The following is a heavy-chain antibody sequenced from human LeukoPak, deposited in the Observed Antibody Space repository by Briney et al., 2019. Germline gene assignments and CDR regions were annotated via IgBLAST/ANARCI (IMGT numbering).Heavy chain of an antibody. CDR2: MSISGGST. Sequence: GGSLRLSCAASGFTFSSYSMNWVGQAPGKGLEWVSTMSISGGSTYYADSVKGRFTISRDISKNTLYLQLNSLRAEDTAVYYCAKGNLWSYFDYWGQGTLVTVSS. CDR1: GFTFSSYS. J-gene: IGHJ4*02. V-gene: IGHV3-23*01. CDR3: AKGNLWSYFDY. D-gene: IGHD3-10*01.